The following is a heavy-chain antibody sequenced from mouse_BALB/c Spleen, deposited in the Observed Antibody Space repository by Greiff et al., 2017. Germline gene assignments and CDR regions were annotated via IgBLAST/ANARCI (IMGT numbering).Heavy chain of an antibody. Sequence: QVQLQQSGAELVRPGTSVKVSCKASRYAFTNYLIEWVKQRPGQGLEWIGVINPGSGGTNYNEKFKGKATLTADKSSSTAYMQLSSLTSDDSAVYFCARGYDENYAMDYWGQGTSVTVSS. CDR2: INPGSGGT. CDR3: ARGYDENYAMDY. J-gene: IGHJ4*01. CDR1: RYAFTNYL. V-gene: IGHV1-54*01. D-gene: IGHD2-14*01.